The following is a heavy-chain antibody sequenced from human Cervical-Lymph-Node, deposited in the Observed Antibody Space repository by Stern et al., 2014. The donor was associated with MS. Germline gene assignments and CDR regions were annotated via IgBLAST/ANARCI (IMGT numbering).Heavy chain of an antibody. V-gene: IGHV1-18*01. CDR1: GYTFKSYG. CDR2: ISDYNGNT. CDR3: ARDAKYDYVWGSYRFLH. D-gene: IGHD3-16*02. Sequence: QDQLVQSGAEVKKPGASVRLSCKASGYTFKSYGISWVRQAPGQGLEWMGWISDYNGNTKYAQNFQGRLTMSTDTSTSTAYMELRSLRSDDTAVYYCARDAKYDYVWGSYRFLHWGQGTLVTVSS. J-gene: IGHJ4*02.